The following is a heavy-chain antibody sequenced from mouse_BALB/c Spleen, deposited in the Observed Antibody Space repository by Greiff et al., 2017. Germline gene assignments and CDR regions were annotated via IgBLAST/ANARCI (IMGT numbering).Heavy chain of an antibody. V-gene: IGHV1S137*01. CDR3: ARGGTMITTWAY. Sequence: QVQLQQSGAELVRPGVSVKISCKGSGYTFTDYAMHWVKQSHAKSLEWIGVISTYYGDASYNQKFKGKATMTVDKSSSTAYMELARLTSEDSAIYYCARGGTMITTWAYWGQGTLVTVSA. CDR1: GYTFTDYA. CDR2: ISTYYGDA. D-gene: IGHD2-4*01. J-gene: IGHJ3*01.